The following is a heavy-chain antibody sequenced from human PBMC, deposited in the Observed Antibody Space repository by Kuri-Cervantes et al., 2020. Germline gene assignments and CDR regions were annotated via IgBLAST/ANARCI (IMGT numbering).Heavy chain of an antibody. CDR1: GGSISSSNW. Sequence: SETLSLTCAVSGGSISSSNWWSWVRQPPGKGLEWIGEIYHSGSTNYNPSLKSRVTISVDTSKNQFSLKLSSVTAADTAVYYCARRPYVYGGYYFDYWGQGTLITVSS. CDR3: ARRPYVYGGYYFDY. J-gene: IGHJ4*02. V-gene: IGHV4-4*02. CDR2: IYHSGST. D-gene: IGHD4-23*01.